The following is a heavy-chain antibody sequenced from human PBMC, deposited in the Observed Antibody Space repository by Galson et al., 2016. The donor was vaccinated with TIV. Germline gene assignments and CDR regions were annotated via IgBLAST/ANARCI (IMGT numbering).Heavy chain of an antibody. CDR2: INVYNGNT. J-gene: IGHJ4*02. CDR3: VRARVKYFDF. CDR1: GYTFTSYT. V-gene: IGHV1-3*01. Sequence: SVKVSCKASGYTFTSYTMHWVRQAPGQRLEWMGWINVYNGNTRYSQKFRDRVTITRDTSATTAYMETYMELSSLKSEDTAVYYCVRARVKYFDFWGQGTLVTVSS.